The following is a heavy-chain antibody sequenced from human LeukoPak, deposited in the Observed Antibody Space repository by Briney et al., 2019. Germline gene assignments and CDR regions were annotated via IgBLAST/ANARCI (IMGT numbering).Heavy chain of an antibody. CDR1: GGSISGYY. V-gene: IGHV4-4*07. Sequence: PSETLSLTCIVSGGSISGYYWNWIRQPAGKGLEWIGRVYTSGTTNYSPSLKSRITMSVDTSKNQFSLRLISVTAADTAVYYCARSTGWSSDLFDYWGQGTLVTVSS. CDR2: VYTSGTT. CDR3: ARSTGWSSDLFDY. J-gene: IGHJ4*02. D-gene: IGHD6-19*01.